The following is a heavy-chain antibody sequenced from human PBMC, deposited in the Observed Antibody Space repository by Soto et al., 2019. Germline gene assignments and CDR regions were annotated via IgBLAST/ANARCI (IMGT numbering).Heavy chain of an antibody. CDR2: IYPGDSDT. Sequence: GESLKISCKASGYSFTTYWIGWVRQMPGKGLEWMGIIYPGDSDTRYSPSFQGQVTISVDKSISTAYLQWSSLKASDTAMYYCGRHEQSISPGSNYYGMDVWGQGTTVTVSS. CDR3: GRHEQSISPGSNYYGMDV. CDR1: GYSFTTYW. V-gene: IGHV5-51*01. D-gene: IGHD3-3*02. J-gene: IGHJ6*02.